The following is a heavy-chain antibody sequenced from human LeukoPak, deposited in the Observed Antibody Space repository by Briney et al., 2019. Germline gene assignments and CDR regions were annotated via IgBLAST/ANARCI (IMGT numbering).Heavy chain of an antibody. CDR1: GFTFSSYE. D-gene: IGHD5-12*01. V-gene: IGHV3-48*03. J-gene: IGHJ4*02. CDR3: ARGSRFYSGYADFDY. Sequence: PGGSLRLSCAASGFTFSSYEMNWVRQAPGKGLEWVSYISSSGSTIYYADSVKGRFTISRDNAKNSLYLQMNSLRAEDTAVYYCARGSRFYSGYADFDYWGQGTLVTVSS. CDR2: ISSSGSTI.